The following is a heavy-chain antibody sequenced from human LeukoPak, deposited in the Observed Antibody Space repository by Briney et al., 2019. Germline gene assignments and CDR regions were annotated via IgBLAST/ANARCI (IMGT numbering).Heavy chain of an antibody. Sequence: SETLSLTCTVSGGSISSSSYYWSWIRQPAGKGLEWIGRIYTSGSTNYNPSLKSRVTMSVDTSKNQFSLKLSSVTAADTAVYYCARDRTYFDLWGRGTLVTVSS. V-gene: IGHV4-61*02. CDR1: GGSISSSSYY. CDR2: IYTSGST. J-gene: IGHJ2*01. CDR3: ARDRTYFDL.